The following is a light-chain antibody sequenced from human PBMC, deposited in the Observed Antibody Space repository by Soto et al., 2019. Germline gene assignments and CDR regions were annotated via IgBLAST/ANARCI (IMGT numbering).Light chain of an antibody. Sequence: DIQITQSPFSLSAAVGDRFTITCRAIQIIGTYLNCYKVTPGKAPRVLIYEAYKLQTGVPSRFSGSGSGTDFTLTISSLQPEDFATYYCQQSYSTINFGQGTRLEIK. CDR1: QIIGTY. CDR2: EAY. CDR3: QQSYSTIN. V-gene: IGKV1-39*01. J-gene: IGKJ5*01.